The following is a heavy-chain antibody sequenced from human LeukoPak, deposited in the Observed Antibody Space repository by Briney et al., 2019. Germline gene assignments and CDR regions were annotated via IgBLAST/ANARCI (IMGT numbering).Heavy chain of an antibody. CDR2: IYYSGST. CDR3: ARHSVAVAGPSGGFDP. CDR1: GGSISSYY. Sequence: SETLSLTCTVSGGSISSYYWSWIRQPPGKGLEWIGYIYYSGSTNYNPSLKSRVTISVDTSKNQFSLTLSSVTAAETAVYYCARHSVAVAGPSGGFDPWGQGTLVTVSS. J-gene: IGHJ5*02. V-gene: IGHV4-59*08. D-gene: IGHD6-19*01.